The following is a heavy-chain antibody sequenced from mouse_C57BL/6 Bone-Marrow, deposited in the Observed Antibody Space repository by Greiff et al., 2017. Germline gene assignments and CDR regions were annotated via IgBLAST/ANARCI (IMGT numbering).Heavy chain of an antibody. Sequence: VKLMESGAELVKPGASVKISCKASGYAFSSYWMNWVKQRPGKGLEWIGQIYPGDGDTNYNGKFKGKATLTADKSSSTAYMQLSSLTSEDSAVYFCARTAAQNYFDYWGQGTTLTVSS. CDR3: ARTAAQNYFDY. CDR2: IYPGDGDT. V-gene: IGHV1-80*01. J-gene: IGHJ2*01. CDR1: GYAFSSYW. D-gene: IGHD3-2*02.